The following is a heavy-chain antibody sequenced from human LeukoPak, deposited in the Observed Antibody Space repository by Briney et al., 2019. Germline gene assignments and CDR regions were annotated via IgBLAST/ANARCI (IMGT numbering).Heavy chain of an antibody. D-gene: IGHD3-22*01. V-gene: IGHV1-69*13. CDR1: GGTFSSYA. CDR3: ARSSESYDSSGYYSYYFDY. J-gene: IGHJ4*02. Sequence: SVNVSCKASGGTFSSYAISWVRQALGQGLEWMGGIIPIFGTANYAQKFQGRVTITADESTSTAYMELSSLRSEDTAVYYCARSSESYDSSGYYSYYFDYWGQGTLVTVSS. CDR2: IIPIFGTA.